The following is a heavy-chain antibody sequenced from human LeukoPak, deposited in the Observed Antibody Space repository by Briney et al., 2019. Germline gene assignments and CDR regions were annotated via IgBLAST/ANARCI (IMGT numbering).Heavy chain of an antibody. CDR2: TYYRSKWYN. CDR3: ARDPAGMDV. J-gene: IGHJ6*02. V-gene: IGHV6-1*01. CDR1: GETVSNNYVA. Sequence: PSQTLSLTCAISGETVSNNYVAWNWIRQSPSRGLEWLGRTYYRSKWYNDYAISVKSRIAINADTSKNQFSLQLTSVTPEDTAVYYCARDPAGMDVWGQGTTVTVSS.